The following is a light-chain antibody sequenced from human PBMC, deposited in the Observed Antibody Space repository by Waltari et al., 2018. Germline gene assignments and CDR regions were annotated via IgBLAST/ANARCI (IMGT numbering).Light chain of an antibody. CDR3: ASWDDSLNDFV. CDR2: DNN. J-gene: IGLJ1*01. CDR1: RSDIGQTV. V-gene: IGLV1-44*01. Sequence: QSVLTQPHSASGTPGQSVTISCSGSRSDIGQTVLNWYQHLQGTAPKRLMSDNNQRPSGVPDRFSGSKSGTSASLAISGLQSEDEADYYCASWDDSLNDFVFGTGTKVTVL.